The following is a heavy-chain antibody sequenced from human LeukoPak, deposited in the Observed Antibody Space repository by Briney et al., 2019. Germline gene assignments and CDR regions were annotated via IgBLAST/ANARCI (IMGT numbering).Heavy chain of an antibody. CDR2: INSDGSST. CDR1: GFTFSSYW. CDR3: TREKDYYDSSGYYRDAFDI. J-gene: IGHJ3*02. D-gene: IGHD3-22*01. Sequence: PGGSLRLSCAASGFTFSSYWMHWVRQASGKGLVWVSRINSDGSSTSYADSVKGRFTISRDNAKNTLYLQMNSLRAEDTAVYYCTREKDYYDSSGYYRDAFDIWGQGTKVTASS. V-gene: IGHV3-74*01.